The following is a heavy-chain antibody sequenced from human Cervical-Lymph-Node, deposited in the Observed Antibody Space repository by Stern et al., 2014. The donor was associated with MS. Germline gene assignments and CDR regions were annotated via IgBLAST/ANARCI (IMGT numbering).Heavy chain of an antibody. CDR2: SWSDGTKE. V-gene: IGHV3-33*01. Sequence: QLVQSGGGAVQPGRSLRLSCATSGFTFSGYGMYWVRQAPGKGLEWVAISWSDGTKEDYADSVKGRFTISRDNSKNTLYLQMTSLRAEDTAVYYCARDDRTSWYGGMPHWGQGTLVTVSS. J-gene: IGHJ4*02. CDR1: GFTFSGYG. CDR3: ARDDRTSWYGGMPH. D-gene: IGHD6-13*01.